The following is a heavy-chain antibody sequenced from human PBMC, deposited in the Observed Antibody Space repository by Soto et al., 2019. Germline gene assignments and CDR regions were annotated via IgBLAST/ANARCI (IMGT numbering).Heavy chain of an antibody. D-gene: IGHD3-22*01. J-gene: IGHJ5*02. CDR2: INSNASDT. V-gene: IGHV3-74*01. CDR1: GFTFGAYW. CDR3: VRDGHCITTSCYGNWFDP. Sequence: GGSLRLSCAASGFTFGAYWMHWFRQVPGKGLEWVSRINSNASDTYSADSVKVRCTISIDNDKNTLHSEMHSMRAEDTAVYYCVRDGHCITTSCYGNWFDPRGQGTLVTVSS.